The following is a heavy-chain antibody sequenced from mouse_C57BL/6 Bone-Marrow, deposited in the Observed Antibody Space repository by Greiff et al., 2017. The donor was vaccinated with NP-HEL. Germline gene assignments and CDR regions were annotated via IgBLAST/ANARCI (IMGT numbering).Heavy chain of an antibody. CDR2: IYPRRGNT. Sequence: QVQLQQSGAELARPGASVKLSCKASGYTFTSYGISWVKQRTGQGLEWIGEIYPRRGNTYYNEKFKGKATLTADKSSSTAYMELRSLTSEDSAVYFCARSGDYYGSNYFDYWGQGTTLTVSS. CDR1: GYTFTSYG. D-gene: IGHD1-1*01. V-gene: IGHV1-81*01. CDR3: ARSGDYYGSNYFDY. J-gene: IGHJ2*01.